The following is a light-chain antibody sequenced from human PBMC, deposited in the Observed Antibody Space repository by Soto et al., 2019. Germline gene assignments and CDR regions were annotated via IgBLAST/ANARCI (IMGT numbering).Light chain of an antibody. CDR2: EVS. V-gene: IGLV2-14*01. CDR3: SSYTSSSTLPV. Sequence: QSALTQPASVSGSPGQSITISCTGTSSDVGGYNYVSWYQQHPGKAPKLMIYEVSNRPSGVSNRFSGSKSGNTASLTISGLQAEDEADSYCSSYTSSSTLPVFGTGTKLTVL. J-gene: IGLJ1*01. CDR1: SSDVGGYNY.